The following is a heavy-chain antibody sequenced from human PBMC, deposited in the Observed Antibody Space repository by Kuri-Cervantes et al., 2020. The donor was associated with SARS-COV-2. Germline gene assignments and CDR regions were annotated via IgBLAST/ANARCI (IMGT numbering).Heavy chain of an antibody. CDR2: ISGSGGST. J-gene: IGHJ6*03. CDR1: GFTSSSYA. CDR3: ARNTRDCSGGSCYWSSRYYYMDV. Sequence: GESLKISCAASGFTSSSYAMSWVRQAPGKGLEWVSAISGSGGSTYYADSVKGRFTISRDNSKNTLYLQMNSLRSEDTAVYYCARNTRDCSGGSCYWSSRYYYMDVWGKGTTVTVSS. V-gene: IGHV3-23*01. D-gene: IGHD2-15*01.